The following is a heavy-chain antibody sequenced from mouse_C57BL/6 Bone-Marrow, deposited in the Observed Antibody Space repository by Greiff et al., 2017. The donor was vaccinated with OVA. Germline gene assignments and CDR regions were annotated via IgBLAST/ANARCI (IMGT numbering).Heavy chain of an antibody. CDR1: GFTFSSYG. V-gene: IGHV5-6*01. Sequence: EVKVVESGGDLVKPGGSLKLSCAASGFTFSSYGMSWVRQTPDKRLEWVATISSGGSYTYYPDSVKGRFTISRDNAKNTLYLQMSSLKSEDTAMYYCARLDKGWYFDVWGTGTTVTVSS. J-gene: IGHJ1*03. CDR3: ARLDKGWYFDV. CDR2: ISSGGSYT.